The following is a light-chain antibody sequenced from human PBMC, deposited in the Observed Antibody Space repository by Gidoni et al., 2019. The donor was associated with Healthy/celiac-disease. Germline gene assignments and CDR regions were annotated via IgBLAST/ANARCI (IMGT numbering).Light chain of an antibody. CDR2: RNN. CDR1: SSNIGSNT. V-gene: IGLV1-44*01. Sequence: QSVLTQPPSASGHPGQRVTISCSGSSSNIGSNTVNWYQQLPGTAPKLLIYRNNQRPSGVPARFSGSKSGTSASLAISGLQSEDEADYYCAAWDDSLNGVLFGGGTKLTVL. J-gene: IGLJ2*01. CDR3: AAWDDSLNGVL.